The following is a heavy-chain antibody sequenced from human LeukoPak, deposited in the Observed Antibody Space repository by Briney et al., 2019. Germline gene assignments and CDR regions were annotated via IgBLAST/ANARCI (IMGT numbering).Heavy chain of an antibody. CDR1: GGSIMVAAYS. CDR2: IYYSGRT. Sequence: SETLSLTCTVSGGSIMVAAYSWSWIRQPPGKGLEWIGYIYYSGRTYYNPSLKSRVTISLDRSKNQFSLKLSSVTAADTAVYYCASRSSIWSGYQDTLYYFDSWGQGTLVTVSS. D-gene: IGHD3-3*01. J-gene: IGHJ4*02. CDR3: ASRSSIWSGYQDTLYYFDS. V-gene: IGHV4-30-2*01.